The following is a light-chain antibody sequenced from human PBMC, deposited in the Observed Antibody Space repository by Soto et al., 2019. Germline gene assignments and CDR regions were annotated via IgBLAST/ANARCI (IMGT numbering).Light chain of an antibody. V-gene: IGLV1-44*01. CDR2: SNN. CDR1: SSNIGSNS. CDR3: GTWDKSLSAGV. J-gene: IGLJ3*02. Sequence: QSVLTQPPSASGTPGQKVTISCSGGSSNIGSNSVAWYQQLPGTAPKLLIYSNNQRPSGVPDRFSGSKSGTSASLAISGLQTGDEADYYCGTWDKSLSAGVFGGGTKLTVL.